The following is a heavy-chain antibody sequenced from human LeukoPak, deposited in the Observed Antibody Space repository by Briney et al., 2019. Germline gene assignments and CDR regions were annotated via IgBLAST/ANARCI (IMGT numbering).Heavy chain of an antibody. Sequence: SETLSLTCTVSGGSISSGGYYWSWIRQHPGKGLEWIGYIYYSGSTYYNPSLKSRVTISVDTSKNQFSLKLSSVTAADTAVNYCARVGYCSSTSCYDDYYYYGMDVWGQGTTVTVSS. CDR3: ARVGYCSSTSCYDDYYYYGMDV. CDR1: GGSISSGGYY. J-gene: IGHJ6*02. CDR2: IYYSGST. D-gene: IGHD2-2*01. V-gene: IGHV4-31*03.